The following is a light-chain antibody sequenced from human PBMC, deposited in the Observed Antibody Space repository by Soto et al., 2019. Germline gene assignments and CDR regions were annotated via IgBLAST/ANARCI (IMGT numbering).Light chain of an antibody. V-gene: IGKV1-39*01. Sequence: DIQMTQSPSALSASIGDRVIITCRASQRISIYLNWYQQKPGKAPNLLIFAASSLQNGVPSRFSGSGSGRDFTLTISSLQPEDFATYDCQQSYNAPRYTFRQGTKLESK. J-gene: IGKJ2*01. CDR1: QRISIY. CDR2: AAS. CDR3: QQSYNAPRYT.